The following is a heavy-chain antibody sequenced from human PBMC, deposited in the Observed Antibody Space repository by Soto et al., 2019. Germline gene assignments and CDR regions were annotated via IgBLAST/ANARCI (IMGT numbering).Heavy chain of an antibody. J-gene: IGHJ5*02. CDR1: GCKGGDYD. Sequence: SGCKGGDYDVRWIRQAPGKGLEWVSYISSSSSYTNYVDSVKGRFTISRDNAKNSLYLQMNSLRAEDTSVYYRATTRPIVVVPCGQGT. CDR2: ISSSSSYT. D-gene: IGHD3-22*01. V-gene: IGHV3-11*06. CDR3: ATTRPIVVVP.